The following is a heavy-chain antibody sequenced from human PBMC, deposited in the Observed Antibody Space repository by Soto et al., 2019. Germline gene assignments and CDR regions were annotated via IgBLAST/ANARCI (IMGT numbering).Heavy chain of an antibody. V-gene: IGHV1-69*01. CDR2: IIPIFGTA. Sequence: QVQLVQSGAEVKKPGSSVKVSCKASGGTFSSYAISWVRQAXGQGLEWMGGIIPIFGTANYAQKFQGRVXXXXXXXXXXXXXXXXXXXXXXXXXXXXXXXXXXXLDYWGQGTLVTVSS. CDR3: XXXXXXXLDY. J-gene: IGHJ4*02. CDR1: GGTFSSYA.